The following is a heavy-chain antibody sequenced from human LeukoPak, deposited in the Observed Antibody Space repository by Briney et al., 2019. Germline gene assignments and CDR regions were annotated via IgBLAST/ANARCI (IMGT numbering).Heavy chain of an antibody. V-gene: IGHV3-23*01. Sequence: HPGGSLRLTCAASGFTFSSYAMSWVRQAPGKGLEWVSAISGSGGSTYYADSVKGRFTISRDNSKNTLYLQMNSLRAEDTAVYYCAKLGGYSSSWSYHYYYYMDVWGKGTTITVSS. CDR1: GFTFSSYA. J-gene: IGHJ6*03. D-gene: IGHD6-13*01. CDR2: ISGSGGST. CDR3: AKLGGYSSSWSYHYYYYMDV.